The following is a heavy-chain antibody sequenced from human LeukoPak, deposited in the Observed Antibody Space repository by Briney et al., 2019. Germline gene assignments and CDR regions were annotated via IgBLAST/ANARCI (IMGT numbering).Heavy chain of an antibody. CDR3: ARGRLGRFFDY. CDR1: GGSISGSSYY. V-gene: IGHV4-39*07. J-gene: IGHJ4*02. D-gene: IGHD7-27*01. Sequence: PSETLSLSCTVSGGSISGSSYYWSWIRQPPGKGLEWIGEINHSGSTNYNPSLKSRVAISVDTSKNQFSLKLSSVTAADTAVYYCARGRLGRFFDYWGQGTLVTVSS. CDR2: INHSGST.